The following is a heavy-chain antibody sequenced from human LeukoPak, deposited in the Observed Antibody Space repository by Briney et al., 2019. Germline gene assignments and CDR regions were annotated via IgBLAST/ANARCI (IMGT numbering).Heavy chain of an antibody. J-gene: IGHJ5*02. D-gene: IGHD6-13*01. Sequence: PGGSLRLSCAASGFTFNTFWMSWVRQTPGKGLEWVANIKEDGTKKYYVDSVKGRFTISRDNAENSLYLQMNSLRAEDTAVYYCARDAAGYDPWGQGTLVTVCS. CDR3: ARDAAGYDP. CDR2: IKEDGTKK. V-gene: IGHV3-7*01. CDR1: GFTFNTFW.